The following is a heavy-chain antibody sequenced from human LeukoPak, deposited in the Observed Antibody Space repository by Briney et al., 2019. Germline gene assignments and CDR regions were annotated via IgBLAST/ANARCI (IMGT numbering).Heavy chain of an antibody. V-gene: IGHV1-46*01. CDR3: ARDQEAFDY. J-gene: IGHJ4*02. CDR1: GYSFTSNY. Sequence: ASVKVSCKASGYSFTSNYIHWVRQAPGQGLEWMGMIYPSDGSTSYTQKFQGRVTVTRDTSTSTVHMELSGLRSEDTAVYYCARDQEAFDYWGQGTLVTVSS. CDR2: IYPSDGST.